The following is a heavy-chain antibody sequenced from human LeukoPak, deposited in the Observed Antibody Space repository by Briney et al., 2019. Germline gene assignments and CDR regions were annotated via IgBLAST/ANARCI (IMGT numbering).Heavy chain of an antibody. CDR1: GFTFSSYA. CDR3: AKDLSNYDIKYYYYVDV. D-gene: IGHD3-3*01. V-gene: IGHV3-23*01. J-gene: IGHJ6*03. CDR2: ISGSGGST. Sequence: GGSLRLSCAASGFTFSSYAMSWVRQAPGKGLEWVSAISGSGGSTYYADSVKGRFTISRDNSKNALYLQMNSLRAEDTAVYCCAKDLSNYDIKYYYYVDVWGKGTTVTVSS.